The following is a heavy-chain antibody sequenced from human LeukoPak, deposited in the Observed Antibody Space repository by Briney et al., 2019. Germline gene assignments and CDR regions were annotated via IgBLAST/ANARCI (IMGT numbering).Heavy chain of an antibody. CDR2: IYYSGST. D-gene: IGHD6-13*01. J-gene: IGHJ6*03. CDR3: ARDEVRLGAANYYYYMDV. CDR1: GGSFSGYY. Sequence: SETLSLTCAVYGGSFSGYYWSWIRQPPGKGLEWIGYIYYSGSTNYNPSLKSRVTISVDTSKNQFSLKLSSVTAADTAVYYCARDEVRLGAANYYYYMDVWGKGTTVTVSS. V-gene: IGHV4-59*01.